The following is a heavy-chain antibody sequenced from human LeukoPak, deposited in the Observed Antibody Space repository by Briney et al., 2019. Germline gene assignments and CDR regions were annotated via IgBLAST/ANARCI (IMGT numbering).Heavy chain of an antibody. CDR3: ARGTRYSQRSEFDY. Sequence: RASVKVSCTASGGTFSSYAISWVRQAPGQGLEWMGGIIPISGTANYAQKFQGRVTMTRDTSTSTVYMELSSLRSEDTAVYYCARGTRYSQRSEFDYWGQGTLVTVSS. D-gene: IGHD5-18*01. J-gene: IGHJ4*02. CDR1: GGTFSSYA. CDR2: IIPISGTA. V-gene: IGHV1-69*05.